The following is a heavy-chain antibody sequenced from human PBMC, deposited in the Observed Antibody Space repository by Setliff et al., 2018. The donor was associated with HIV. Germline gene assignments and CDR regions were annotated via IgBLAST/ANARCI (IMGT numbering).Heavy chain of an antibody. CDR2: ISGYNGNT. CDR3: ARANVPYSNFWSFSYSLPYYFDY. V-gene: IGHV1-18*01. CDR1: GYTFTSYG. J-gene: IGHJ4*02. D-gene: IGHD3-3*01. Sequence: ASVKVSCKTSGYTFTSYGISWVRQAPGQGLEWMGWISGYNGNTNYAQKFQGRLTITTDTSTSTAYMELRGLRSDDTAVYYCARANVPYSNFWSFSYSLPYYFDYWGQGTLVTVSS.